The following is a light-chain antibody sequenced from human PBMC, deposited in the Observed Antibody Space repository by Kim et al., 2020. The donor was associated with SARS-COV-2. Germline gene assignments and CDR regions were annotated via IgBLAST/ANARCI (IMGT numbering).Light chain of an antibody. CDR2: GAS. V-gene: IGKV3-15*01. J-gene: IGKJ4*01. CDR3: QQYNDWLRLT. Sequence: SPGERATLSCRASQSVSSNLAWYQQKPGQAPRLLMYGASTRATGVPARFSSSGSGTEFTLTIASLQSEDSAVYYCQQYNDWLRLTFGGGTKVDIK. CDR1: QSVSSN.